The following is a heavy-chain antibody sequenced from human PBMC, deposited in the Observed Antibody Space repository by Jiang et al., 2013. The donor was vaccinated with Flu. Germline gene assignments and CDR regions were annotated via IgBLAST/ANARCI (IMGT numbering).Heavy chain of an antibody. CDR3: AIYVVSPNLRFDH. CDR2: ISYSGAT. Sequence: LLKPSETLSLTCTVSGGSISSSNYLWGWIRQPPGRGLEWIGSISYSGATYYNPSLKSRVTVSVDTSKKQFSLKVISVTAADTAVYYCAIYVVSPNLRFDHWGQGTLVTVSS. D-gene: IGHD2-15*01. J-gene: IGHJ4*02. CDR1: GGSISSSNYL. V-gene: IGHV4-39*01.